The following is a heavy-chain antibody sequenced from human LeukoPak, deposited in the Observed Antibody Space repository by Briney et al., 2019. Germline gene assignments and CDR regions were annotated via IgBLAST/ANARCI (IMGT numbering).Heavy chain of an antibody. CDR3: ARDLDTSGWCNFDY. J-gene: IGHJ4*02. CDR1: SGSIIGYY. Sequence: SETLSLTCTVSSGSIIGYYWAWIRQPPGKGLEWIGYIQYSGTTEYNPSLASRATISVDTAKDQFSLNLRSVTAADTAVYYCARDLDTSGWCNFDYWGQGALVTVSS. D-gene: IGHD6-19*01. CDR2: IQYSGTT. V-gene: IGHV4-59*01.